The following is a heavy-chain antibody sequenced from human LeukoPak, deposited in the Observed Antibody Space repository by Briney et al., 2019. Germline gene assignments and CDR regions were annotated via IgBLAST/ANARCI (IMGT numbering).Heavy chain of an antibody. Sequence: GGSLRLSCGPSGFNFSNYAMNWVRQAPGKGLEWVALISDAGSNKYYADSVRGRFTISRDNSKNTLYLQMNSLRAEDTAVYYCARDSHGDGDYYYWGQGTLVTVSS. CDR2: ISDAGSNK. CDR1: GFNFSNYA. J-gene: IGHJ4*02. V-gene: IGHV3-30-3*01. CDR3: ARDSHGDGDYYY. D-gene: IGHD4-17*01.